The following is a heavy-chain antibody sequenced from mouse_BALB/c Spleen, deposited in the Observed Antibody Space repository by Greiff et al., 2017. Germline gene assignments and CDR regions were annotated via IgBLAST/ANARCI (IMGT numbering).Heavy chain of an antibody. D-gene: IGHD1-1*01. CDR1: GYSITSDYA. CDR3: ASYHYYGSSWYFDV. J-gene: IGHJ1*01. CDR2: ISYSGST. V-gene: IGHV3-2*02. Sequence: EVQRVESGPGLVKPSQSLSLTCTVTGYSITSDYAWNWIRQFPGNKLEWMGYISYSGSTSYNPSLKSRISITRDTSKNQFFLQLNSVTTEDTATYYCASYHYYGSSWYFDVWGAGTTVTVSS.